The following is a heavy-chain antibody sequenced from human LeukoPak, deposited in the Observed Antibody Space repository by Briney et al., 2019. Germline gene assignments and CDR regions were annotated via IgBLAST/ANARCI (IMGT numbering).Heavy chain of an antibody. V-gene: IGHV3-23*01. CDR1: GFTFRSRA. D-gene: IGHD2-21*01. Sequence: GGSLRLSCVGSGFTFRSRAMSWVRQAPEKGLEFVSGIYENGGTTYYADSVKGRFSISRDNSKNTLYLQMDSLRGEDTAVYYCAKDFRIGYSAHFDYWGQGALVTVSS. CDR2: IYENGGTT. CDR3: AKDFRIGYSAHFDY. J-gene: IGHJ4*02.